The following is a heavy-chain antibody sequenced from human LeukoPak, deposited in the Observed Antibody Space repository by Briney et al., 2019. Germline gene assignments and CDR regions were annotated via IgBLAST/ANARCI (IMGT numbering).Heavy chain of an antibody. J-gene: IGHJ4*02. Sequence: PVRSLRLSCAASGFTFGSYGIHWVREAPGKGLGWVAVISFDGSNTYYADSVKGRFTISRDNSKNTLYLQMSSLRAEDTAMYYCAKENTAYTSGWLALFDYWGQGSLVTVSS. D-gene: IGHD6-19*01. CDR3: AKENTAYTSGWLALFDY. V-gene: IGHV3-30*18. CDR2: ISFDGSNT. CDR1: GFTFGSYG.